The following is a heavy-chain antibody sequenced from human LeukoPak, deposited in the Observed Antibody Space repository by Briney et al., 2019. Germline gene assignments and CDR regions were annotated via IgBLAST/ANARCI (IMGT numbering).Heavy chain of an antibody. CDR2: IYYSGST. V-gene: IGHV4-59*12. CDR3: ARGRADIVLMVYRTNWFDP. Sequence: PSETLSLTCTVSGGPISSYYWSWIRQPPGKGLEGIGDIYYSGSTNYNPSLKSRVTISVDTSKNQFSLKLGSVTAADTAVYYCARGRADIVLMVYRTNWFDPWGQGTLVTVSS. D-gene: IGHD2-8*01. J-gene: IGHJ5*02. CDR1: GGPISSYY.